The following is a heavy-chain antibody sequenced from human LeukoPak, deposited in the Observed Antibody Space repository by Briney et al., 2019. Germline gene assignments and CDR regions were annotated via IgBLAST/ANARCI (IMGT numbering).Heavy chain of an antibody. CDR1: GYNFLSYW. V-gene: IGHV5-51*01. D-gene: IGHD5-18*01. CDR2: IYPGDSDT. J-gene: IGHJ4*02. Sequence: GESLKISCKGSGYNFLSYWIGWVRQMPGKGLEWMGIIYPGDSDTRYSPSFQGQVTISADKSISTAYLQWSSLKASDTAMYYCAIGYSYGLPHFDYWGQGTLVTVSS. CDR3: AIGYSYGLPHFDY.